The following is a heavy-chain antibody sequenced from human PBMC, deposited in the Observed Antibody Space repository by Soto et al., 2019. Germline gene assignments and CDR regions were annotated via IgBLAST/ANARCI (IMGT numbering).Heavy chain of an antibody. J-gene: IGHJ4*02. D-gene: IGHD3-10*01. CDR2: ISSDGSNT. CDR3: AGAGAYDVGWVSYYRSRDYIGS. CDR1: GFTFSLYG. V-gene: IGHV3-30-3*01. Sequence: QVQLVESGGGVVQPGRSLRLSCAASGFTFSLYGVHWVRQAPGKGLEWVAVISSDGSNTYYADSVKGRFTISRDNSRNTLYLQMSVVRAEDTALYYCAGAGAYDVGWVSYYRSRDYIGSWGAGTLVSVSS.